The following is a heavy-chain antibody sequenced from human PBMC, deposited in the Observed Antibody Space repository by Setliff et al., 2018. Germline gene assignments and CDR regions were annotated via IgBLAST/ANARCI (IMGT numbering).Heavy chain of an antibody. CDR3: ARYTPKLPELGIYGWFDY. CDR2: INHSGST. D-gene: IGHD7-27*01. Sequence: PSETLSLTCGASGGSFSDYYWSWIRQPPGKGLEWIGEINHSGSTKCNPSLKSPVTISIDTSKNQFSLKLSSVTAADTAAYYCARYTPKLPELGIYGWFDYWGQGTPVTVSS. J-gene: IGHJ4*02. CDR1: GGSFSDYY. V-gene: IGHV4-34*01.